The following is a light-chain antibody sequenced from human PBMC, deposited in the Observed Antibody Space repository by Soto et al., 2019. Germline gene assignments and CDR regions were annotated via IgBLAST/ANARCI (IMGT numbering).Light chain of an antibody. V-gene: IGLV2-14*01. CDR1: SSDVGGYNY. J-gene: IGLJ1*01. CDR2: DVN. Sequence: QSVLTQPASVSGSPGQSITISCTGTSSDVGGYNYVSWYQQHPGKAPKLMIYDVNNRPSGVSNRFSGSKSGNTASLTISGLQAEDEADYYCSSYTGTSTFVFGGGTKVTVL. CDR3: SSYTGTSTFV.